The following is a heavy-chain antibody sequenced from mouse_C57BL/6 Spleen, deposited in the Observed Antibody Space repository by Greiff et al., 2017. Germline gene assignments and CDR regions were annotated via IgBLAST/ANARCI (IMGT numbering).Heavy chain of an antibody. J-gene: IGHJ3*01. Sequence: VQLQQSGPELVKPGASVKISCKASGYSFTSYYIHWVKQRPGQGLEWIGWIYPGGGNTKYNEKFKGKATLTADTSSSTAYMQLSSLTSEDSAVYYCARDSSGYVSAYWGQGTLVTVSA. CDR1: GYSFTSYY. D-gene: IGHD3-2*02. V-gene: IGHV1-66*01. CDR2: IYPGGGNT. CDR3: ARDSSGYVSAY.